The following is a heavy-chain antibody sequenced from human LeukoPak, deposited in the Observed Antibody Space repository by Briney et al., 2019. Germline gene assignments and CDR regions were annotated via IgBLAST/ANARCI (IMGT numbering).Heavy chain of an antibody. CDR3: ARDRGSRTGSDY. CDR2: IKEDGSEK. V-gene: IGHV3-7*01. Sequence: GGSLRLSCAASGFTISSYGMHWVRQAPGKGLEWVAFIKEDGSEKYYVDSVKGRFTISRDNAQNSLYLQVNSLRAEDTAVYYCARDRGSRTGSDYWGQGTLVTVSS. J-gene: IGHJ4*02. D-gene: IGHD3-10*01. CDR1: GFTISSYG.